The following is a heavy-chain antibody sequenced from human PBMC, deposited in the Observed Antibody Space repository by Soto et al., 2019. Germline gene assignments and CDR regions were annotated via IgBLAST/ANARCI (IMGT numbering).Heavy chain of an antibody. J-gene: IGHJ6*02. CDR2: ISYDGSNK. CDR3: ARDREVLRFLGGYGYYGMDV. Sequence: QVQLVESGGGVVQPGRSLRLSCAASGFTFSSYAMHWVRQAPGKGLEWVAVISYDGSNKYYADSVKGRFTISRDNSKNKLYLQMNSLRGEDTAVYYCARDREVLRFLGGYGYYGMDVWGQGTTVTVSS. V-gene: IGHV3-30-3*01. D-gene: IGHD3-3*01. CDR1: GFTFSSYA.